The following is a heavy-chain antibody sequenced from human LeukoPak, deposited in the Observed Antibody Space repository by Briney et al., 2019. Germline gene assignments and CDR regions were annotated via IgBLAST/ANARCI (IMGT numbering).Heavy chain of an antibody. V-gene: IGHV4-39*01. J-gene: IGHJ4*02. D-gene: IGHD4-23*01. Sequence: SETLSLTCTVSGGSISSSSYYWGWIRQPPGKGLEWIGSIYYSGSTYYNPSLKSRVTIFVDTSKNQFSLKLSSVTAADTAVYYCASQDGGNSEVWGQGTLVTVSS. CDR1: GGSISSSSYY. CDR3: ASQDGGNSEV. CDR2: IYYSGST.